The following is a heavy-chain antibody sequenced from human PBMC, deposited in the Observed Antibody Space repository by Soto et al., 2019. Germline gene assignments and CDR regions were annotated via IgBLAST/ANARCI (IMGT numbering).Heavy chain of an antibody. CDR3: AGPGYSSQDY. J-gene: IGHJ4*02. CDR1: GFTFSSFA. Sequence: GGSLRLSCAASGFTFSSFALSWVRQAPGKWLEWVSAISGSGDGTDYADSVKGRFTISRDNSKNTLYLQMNSLRAEDTAVYYCAGPGYSSQDYWGQGALVIVSS. CDR2: ISGSGDGT. V-gene: IGHV3-23*01. D-gene: IGHD5-18*01.